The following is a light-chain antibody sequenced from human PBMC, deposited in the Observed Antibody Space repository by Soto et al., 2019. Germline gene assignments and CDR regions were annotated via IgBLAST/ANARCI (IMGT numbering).Light chain of an antibody. J-gene: IGKJ1*01. CDR1: QSVSSY. CDR2: DAS. Sequence: EIVLTQSPATLSLSPGERATLSCRASQSVSSYLAWYQQKPGQAPRLLMYDASNRATGIPARFSGSGSGTDVTLTMSSLEPEDFAVYYCQQRSNWPVTFGQGTKVQIK. CDR3: QQRSNWPVT. V-gene: IGKV3-11*01.